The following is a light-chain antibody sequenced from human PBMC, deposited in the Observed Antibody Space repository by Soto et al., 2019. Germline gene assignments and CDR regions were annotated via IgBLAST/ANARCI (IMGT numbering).Light chain of an antibody. CDR3: QQYKNWPIFT. Sequence: EIVMTQSPATLSLSPGERVTLSCRASQSVSSNLAWYQQKPGQAPRLLIYGASTRATGIPVRFSGSGSGTEFTLTISSLRSEDFAVYYCQQYKNWPIFTFGPGTKVDL. CDR1: QSVSSN. J-gene: IGKJ3*01. CDR2: GAS. V-gene: IGKV3D-15*01.